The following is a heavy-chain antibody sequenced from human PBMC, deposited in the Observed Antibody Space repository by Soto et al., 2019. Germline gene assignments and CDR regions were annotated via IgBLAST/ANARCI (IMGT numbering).Heavy chain of an antibody. V-gene: IGHV3-23*01. D-gene: IGHD6-13*01. CDR3: AKVSSSWYAGFFDL. CDR1: GFTLCQAA. J-gene: IGHJ4*02. Sequence: GFLRTSRKGSGFTLCQAAIALVRPAPGKGLEWVSGLSDSGGSIYYADSVKGRFTISRDNSMNTLYLQMNTLRAEDTAIYYCAKVSSSWYAGFFDLWGQGTLVTVSS. CDR2: LSDSGGSI.